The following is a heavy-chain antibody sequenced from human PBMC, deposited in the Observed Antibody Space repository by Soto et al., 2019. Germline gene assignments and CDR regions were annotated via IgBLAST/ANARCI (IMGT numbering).Heavy chain of an antibody. D-gene: IGHD5-18*01. Sequence: ASVKVSCKASGYTFTSYYMHWVRQAPGQGLEWMGIINPSGGSTSYAQKFQGRVTMTRDTSTSTVYMELSSLRSEDTAVYYCGRDQKKGGYSYGKNWFDPWGQGTLVPVSS. CDR2: INPSGGST. J-gene: IGHJ5*02. V-gene: IGHV1-46*01. CDR1: GYTFTSYY. CDR3: GRDQKKGGYSYGKNWFDP.